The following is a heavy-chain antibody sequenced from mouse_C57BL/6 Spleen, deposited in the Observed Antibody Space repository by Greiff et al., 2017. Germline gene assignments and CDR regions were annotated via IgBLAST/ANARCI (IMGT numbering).Heavy chain of an antibody. CDR2: INPNYGTT. D-gene: IGHD1-1*01. CDR1: GYSFTDYN. J-gene: IGHJ1*03. Sequence: VQLKHSGPELVKPGASVKISCKASGYSFTDYNMNWVKQSNGKSLEWIGVINPNYGTTSYNQKFKGKATLTVDQSSSTAYMQLNSLTSEDSAVYYCASYYYGSSWYFDVWGTGTTVTVSS. V-gene: IGHV1-39*01. CDR3: ASYYYGSSWYFDV.